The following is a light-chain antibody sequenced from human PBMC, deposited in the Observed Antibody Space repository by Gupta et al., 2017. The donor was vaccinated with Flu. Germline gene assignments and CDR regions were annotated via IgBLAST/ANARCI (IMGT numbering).Light chain of an antibody. J-gene: IGLJ2*01. CDR1: SSDVGSYNR. Sequence: QSALTQPPSVSGSPGQSVTISCTGTSSDVGSYNRVSWYQQPPGTAPKLMIYEVSNRPSGAPDRFSGSKSGNTASLTISGLQAEDEADYYCSLYTSSSNVVFGGGTKLTVL. CDR3: SLYTSSSNVV. V-gene: IGLV2-18*01. CDR2: EVS.